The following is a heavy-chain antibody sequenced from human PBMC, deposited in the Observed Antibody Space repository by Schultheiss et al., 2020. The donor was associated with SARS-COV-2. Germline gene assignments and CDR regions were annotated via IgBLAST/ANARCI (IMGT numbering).Heavy chain of an antibody. Sequence: SETLSLTCAVSGGSISSSNWWSWVRQPPGKGLEWIGEIYHSGSTSYNPSLKSRVIISVDTSKNQFSLYLNSVTAADTAVYYCARENNWNPPNWVDPWGQGTLVTVSS. D-gene: IGHD1-20*01. V-gene: IGHV4-4*02. CDR3: ARENNWNPPNWVDP. CDR1: GGSISSSNW. CDR2: IYHSGST. J-gene: IGHJ5*02.